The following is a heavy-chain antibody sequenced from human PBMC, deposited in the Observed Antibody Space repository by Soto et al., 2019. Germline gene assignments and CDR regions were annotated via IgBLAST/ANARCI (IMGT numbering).Heavy chain of an antibody. Sequence: PSETLSLTCTVSGGSISSSSYYWGWIRQPPGKGLEWIGSIYYSGSTYYNPSLKSRVTISVDTSKNQFSLKLSSVTAADTAVYHCARRGSGSYSDYWGQGTLVTVS. J-gene: IGHJ4*02. V-gene: IGHV4-39*01. CDR3: ARRGSGSYSDY. CDR1: GGSISSSSYY. CDR2: IYYSGST. D-gene: IGHD3-10*01.